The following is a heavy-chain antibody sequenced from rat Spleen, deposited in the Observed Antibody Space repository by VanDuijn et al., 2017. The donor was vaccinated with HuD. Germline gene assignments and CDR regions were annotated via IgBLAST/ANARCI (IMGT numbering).Heavy chain of an antibody. CDR1: GFSLTNYG. J-gene: IGHJ4*01. D-gene: IGHD1-5*01. Sequence: QVQLKESGPDLMQPTQTLSLTCTVSGFSLTNYGVSWVRQPPGKGLEWIAGISSGVNTYHNSVLKSRMSISMDTSKSQVFLKMNSLQTEDTAMYFCAKNRYRYTSGYVMDAWGQGASVTVSS. V-gene: IGHV2S8*01. CDR2: ISSGVNT. CDR3: AKNRYRYTSGYVMDA.